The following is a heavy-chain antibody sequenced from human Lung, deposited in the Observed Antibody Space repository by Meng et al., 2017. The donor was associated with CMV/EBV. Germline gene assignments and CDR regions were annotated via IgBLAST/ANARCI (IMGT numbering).Heavy chain of an antibody. J-gene: IGHJ6*02. D-gene: IGHD3-3*01. V-gene: IGHV1-69*05. CDR1: GGTFSGYA. Sequence: SVKVSCKASGGTFSGYAISWVRQAPGQGLEWMGGIIPIFGTANYAQKFQGRVTITTDESTSTAYMELSSLRSEDTAVYYCARGRDFWSGSGGMDVWGQGTTVTVSS. CDR3: ARGRDFWSGSGGMDV. CDR2: IIPIFGTA.